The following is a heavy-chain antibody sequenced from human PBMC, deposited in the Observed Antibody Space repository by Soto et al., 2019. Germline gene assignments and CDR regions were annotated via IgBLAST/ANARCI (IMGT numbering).Heavy chain of an antibody. Sequence: ASVKVSCKASGYTFTSYGISWVRQAPGQGLEWMGWISAYNGNTNYAQKLQGRVTMTTDTSTSTAYMELRSLRSDDTAVYYCARGSYDFWSGGYGMDVWGQGTTVTVSS. J-gene: IGHJ6*02. V-gene: IGHV1-18*01. CDR2: ISAYNGNT. CDR3: ARGSYDFWSGGYGMDV. D-gene: IGHD3-3*01. CDR1: GYTFTSYG.